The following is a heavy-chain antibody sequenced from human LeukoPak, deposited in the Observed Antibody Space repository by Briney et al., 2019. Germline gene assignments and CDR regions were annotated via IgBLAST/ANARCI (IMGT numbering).Heavy chain of an antibody. V-gene: IGHV1-18*01. CDR2: ISAYNGNT. CDR1: GYTFTSYG. J-gene: IGHJ5*02. D-gene: IGHD3-3*01. Sequence: ASVKVSCKASGYTFTSYGISWVRQAPGQGLEWMGCISAYNGNTNYAQKLQGRVTTTTHTSTSTAYMELRSLRSDDTSVYCCARDDADFWSGPNIGGYNWFDPWGQGTLVTVSS. CDR3: ARDDADFWSGPNIGGYNWFDP.